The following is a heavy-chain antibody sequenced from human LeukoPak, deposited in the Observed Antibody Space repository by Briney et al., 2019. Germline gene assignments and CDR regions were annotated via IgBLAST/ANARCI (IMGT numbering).Heavy chain of an antibody. CDR3: AKDGNYYDSSGYYPDAFDI. V-gene: IGHV3-30*18. CDR2: ISYDGSNK. Sequence: GRSLRLSRAASGFTFSSYGMHWVRQAPGKGLEWVAVISYDGSNKYYADSVKGRFTISRDNSKNTLYLQVNSLRAEDTAVYYCAKDGNYYDSSGYYPDAFDIWGQGTMVTVSS. D-gene: IGHD3-22*01. CDR1: GFTFSSYG. J-gene: IGHJ3*02.